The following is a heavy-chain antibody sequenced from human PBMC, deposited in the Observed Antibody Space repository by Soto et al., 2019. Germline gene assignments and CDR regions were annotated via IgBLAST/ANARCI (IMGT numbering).Heavy chain of an antibody. D-gene: IGHD3-22*01. CDR2: IYYSGST. J-gene: IGHJ3*02. CDR3: ARGLISGYYLYDAFDI. Sequence: SETLSLACTVSGGSMSSSSYYGGWIRQPPGKGLEWIGSIYYSGSTYYNPSLKSRVTISVDTSKNQFSLKLSSVTAADTAVYYCARGLISGYYLYDAFDIWGQGTMVTVSS. CDR1: GGSMSSSSYY. V-gene: IGHV4-39*07.